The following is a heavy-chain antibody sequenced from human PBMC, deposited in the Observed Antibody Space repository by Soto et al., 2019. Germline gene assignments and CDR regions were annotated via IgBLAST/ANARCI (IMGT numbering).Heavy chain of an antibody. CDR2: IIPIFGTA. J-gene: IGHJ6*02. V-gene: IGHV1-69*13. Sequence: ASVKVSCKASGGTFSSYAISWVRQAPGQGLEWMGGIIPIFGTANYAQKFQGRVTITADESTSTAYMELSSLRSEDTAVYYCATGGHYYYYYGMDVWGQGTTVTVS. D-gene: IGHD1-26*01. CDR1: GGTFSSYA. CDR3: ATGGHYYYYYGMDV.